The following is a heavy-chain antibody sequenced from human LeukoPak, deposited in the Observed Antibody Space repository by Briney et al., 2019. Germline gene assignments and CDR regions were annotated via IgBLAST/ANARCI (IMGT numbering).Heavy chain of an antibody. CDR2: INPNSGGT. CDR3: ARAFGYGAAAGTFGY. CDR1: GYTFTGYY. D-gene: IGHD6-13*01. J-gene: IGHJ4*02. Sequence: ASVKVSCKASGYTFTGYYIHWVRQAPGQGLEWMGWINPNSGGTNYAQKFQGRVTMTRDTSISTAYMELSRLRSDDTAVYYCARAFGYGAAAGTFGYWGQGTLVTVSS. V-gene: IGHV1-2*02.